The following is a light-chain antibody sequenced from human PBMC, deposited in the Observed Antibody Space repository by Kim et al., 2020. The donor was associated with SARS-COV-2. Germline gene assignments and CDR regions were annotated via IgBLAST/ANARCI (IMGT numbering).Light chain of an antibody. CDR1: QAISSA. CDR2: YAS. CDR3: QQFNTYPLT. Sequence: IQLTQSPSSLSASVGDTVTITCRASQAISSALAWYQQNPGKPPKLLIYYASTLESGVPSRFSGSGSGTDFTLTINNVQPEDLATYYCQQFNTYPLTFGGGTKVDIK. V-gene: IGKV1-13*02. J-gene: IGKJ4*01.